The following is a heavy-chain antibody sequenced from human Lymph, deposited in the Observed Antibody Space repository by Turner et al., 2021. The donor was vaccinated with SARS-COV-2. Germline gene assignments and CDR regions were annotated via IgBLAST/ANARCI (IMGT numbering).Heavy chain of an antibody. J-gene: IGHJ3*02. CDR3: ARRHSGNYDAFDI. CDR2: IIPIIGIA. D-gene: IGHD1-26*01. CDR1: GGTFSTYV. V-gene: IGHV1-69*10. Sequence: QVPLVQSGAEVKTPGSSVKVFCKASGGTFSTYVISWVRQAPGQGLEWMGGIIPIIGIANYAQKFQGRVTITADKSTSTAYMELSSLRSEDTAVYHCARRHSGNYDAFDIWGQGTMVTVSS.